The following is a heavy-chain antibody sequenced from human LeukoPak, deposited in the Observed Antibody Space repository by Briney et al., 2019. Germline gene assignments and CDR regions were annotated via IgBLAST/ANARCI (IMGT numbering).Heavy chain of an antibody. CDR3: ARDPGGTWGFDY. Sequence: EASVKVSCKASGYTFTSHGLGWARQAPGQGLEWMGWISIYSGNTNYAQKFQDRISMTTDTSTSTAYMELRSLKSDDTAVYYCARDPGGTWGFDYWGQGALVTVSS. V-gene: IGHV1-18*01. J-gene: IGHJ4*02. D-gene: IGHD7-27*01. CDR1: GYTFTSHG. CDR2: ISIYSGNT.